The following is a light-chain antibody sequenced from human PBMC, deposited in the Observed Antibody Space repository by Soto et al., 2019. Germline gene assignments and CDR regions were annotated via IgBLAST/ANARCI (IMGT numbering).Light chain of an antibody. CDR2: GAS. J-gene: IGKJ1*01. CDR1: HSVSSS. Sequence: EIVLTQSPVTLSLSPGERGTLSCRASHSVSSSLAWYQQKPGQAPRLLISGASTRAAGIPARFSGSGSGTEFTLTISSLQSEDFAVYYCQHYHTWPWTLGQGTKVDI. V-gene: IGKV3-15*01. CDR3: QHYHTWPWT.